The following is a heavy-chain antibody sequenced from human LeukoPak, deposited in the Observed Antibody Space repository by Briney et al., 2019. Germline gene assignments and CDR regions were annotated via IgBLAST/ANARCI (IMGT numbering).Heavy chain of an antibody. V-gene: IGHV3-15*01. CDR1: GFTFSNAW. CDR2: IKSKTDGGTT. CDR3: TALRGRGYSYGER. D-gene: IGHD5-18*01. J-gene: IGHJ4*02. Sequence: GGSLRLSFAASGFTFSNAWMSWVRQAPGKGLEWVGRIKSKTDGGTTDYAAPVKGRFTISRDDSKNTLYLQMNSLKTEDTAVYYCTALRGRGYSYGERWGQGTLVTVSS.